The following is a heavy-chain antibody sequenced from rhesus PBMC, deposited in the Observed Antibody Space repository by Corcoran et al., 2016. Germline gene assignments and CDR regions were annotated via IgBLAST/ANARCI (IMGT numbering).Heavy chain of an antibody. Sequence: EVQLVESGGGLLQPGGSMLLSCTGSGFPLISHSISWVRPAPGKGLEWVSAINTGGGSTWYTDSVKGRFTISKENAKNTLYLQMDSLRAEDTAVYYCAKDVGDYALDSWGQGVVVTVSS. J-gene: IGHJ6*01. CDR1: GFPLISHS. V-gene: IGHV3-8*01. CDR2: INTGGGST. D-gene: IGHD1-44*01. CDR3: AKDVGDYALDS.